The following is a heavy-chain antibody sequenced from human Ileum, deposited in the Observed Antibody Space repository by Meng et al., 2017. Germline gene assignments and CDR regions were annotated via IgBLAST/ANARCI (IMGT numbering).Heavy chain of an antibody. Sequence: GESLKISCAASGFNFHGYAMHWVRQAPGKGLAGVAGISFDGTETFYGGSVKGRFTISSDNSKSTLFLQMNGLRAEDTAMYCCARSGGFSSDYPWGQGTLVTVSS. CDR3: ARSGGFSSDYP. CDR1: GFNFHGYA. D-gene: IGHD3-22*01. J-gene: IGHJ5*02. V-gene: IGHV3-30*01. CDR2: ISFDGTET.